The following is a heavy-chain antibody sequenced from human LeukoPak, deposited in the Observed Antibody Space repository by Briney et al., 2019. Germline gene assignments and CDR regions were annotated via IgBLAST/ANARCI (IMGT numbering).Heavy chain of an antibody. Sequence: SLRLSCAASGFTFGDYAMHWVRQAPGKGLEWVSGISWNTGSIGYADSVKGRFTISRDNAKNSLYLQMNSLRAEDTGLYYCAKDRNYYDSSGSFDYWGQGTLVTVSS. CDR1: GFTFGDYA. CDR3: AKDRNYYDSSGSFDY. J-gene: IGHJ4*02. D-gene: IGHD3-22*01. V-gene: IGHV3-9*01. CDR2: ISWNTGSI.